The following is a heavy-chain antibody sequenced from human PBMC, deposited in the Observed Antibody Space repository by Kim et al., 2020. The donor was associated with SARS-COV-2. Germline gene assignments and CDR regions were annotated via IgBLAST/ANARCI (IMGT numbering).Heavy chain of an antibody. Sequence: GGSLRLSCAASGFTFSSYAMHWVRQAPGKGLEWVAVISYDGSNKYYADSVKGRFTISRDNSKNTLYLQMNSLRAEDTAVYYCARDGDYCSGGSCYYYYGMDVWGQGTTVTVSS. D-gene: IGHD2-15*01. CDR1: GFTFSSYA. J-gene: IGHJ6*02. V-gene: IGHV3-30-3*01. CDR3: ARDGDYCSGGSCYYYYGMDV. CDR2: ISYDGSNK.